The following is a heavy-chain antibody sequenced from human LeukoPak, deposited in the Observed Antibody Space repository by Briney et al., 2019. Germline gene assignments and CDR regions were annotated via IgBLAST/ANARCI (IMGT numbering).Heavy chain of an antibody. Sequence: EASVKVSCKASGYTFTGYYMHWVRQAPGQGLEWMGWISAYNGNTNYAQKLQGRVTMTTDTSTSTAYMELRSLRSDDTAVYYCARQAVVAATTWFDPWGQGTLVTVSS. CDR3: ARQAVVAATTWFDP. D-gene: IGHD2-15*01. V-gene: IGHV1-18*04. J-gene: IGHJ5*02. CDR1: GYTFTGYY. CDR2: ISAYNGNT.